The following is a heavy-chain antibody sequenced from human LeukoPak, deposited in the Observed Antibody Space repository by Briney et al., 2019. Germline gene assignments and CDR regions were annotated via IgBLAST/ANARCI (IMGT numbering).Heavy chain of an antibody. J-gene: IGHJ3*02. Sequence: GGSLRLSRAASGFTFSSYAMSWVRQAPGKGLEWVSAISGSGGSTYYADSVKGRFTISRDNSKNTLYLQMNSLRAEDTAVYYCAKAIYYYDSSGSHNAFDIWGQGTMVTVSS. CDR1: GFTFSSYA. CDR3: AKAIYYYDSSGSHNAFDI. CDR2: ISGSGGST. D-gene: IGHD3-22*01. V-gene: IGHV3-23*01.